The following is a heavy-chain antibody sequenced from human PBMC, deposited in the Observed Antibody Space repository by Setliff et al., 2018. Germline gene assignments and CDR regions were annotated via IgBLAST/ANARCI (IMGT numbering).Heavy chain of an antibody. CDR3: ARVPDTEEEWFEEWMAFDI. D-gene: IGHD3-10*01. J-gene: IGHJ3*02. V-gene: IGHV3-74*01. Sequence: PGGSLRLSCAASSFRFNGHGMNWVRQAPGKGLVWVSRINSDGSSTSYADSVKGRFTISRDNAKNTLYLQMNSLRAEDTAVYYCARVPDTEEEWFEEWMAFDIWGQGTMVTVSS. CDR2: INSDGSST. CDR1: SFRFNGHG.